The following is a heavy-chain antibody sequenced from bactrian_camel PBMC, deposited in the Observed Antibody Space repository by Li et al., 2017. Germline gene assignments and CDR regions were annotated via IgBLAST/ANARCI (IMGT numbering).Heavy chain of an antibody. V-gene: IGHV3S40*01. CDR1: GFSFASYA. CDR2: IDYAGKSQ. CDR3: VAATRPVGGNCPIFVSYNA. Sequence: QLVESGGGLVQPGGSLRLSCQASGFSFASYAMTWVRQAPEKGLEWVSGIDYAGKSQYYAASVKGRFTISQDNAKRTVYLRMNALKPEDSAMYYCVAATRPVGGNCPIFVSYNAWGQGTQVTVS. D-gene: IGHD7*01. J-gene: IGHJ4*01.